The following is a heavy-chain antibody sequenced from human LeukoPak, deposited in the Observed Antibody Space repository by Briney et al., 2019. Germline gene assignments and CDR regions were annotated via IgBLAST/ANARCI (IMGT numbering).Heavy chain of an antibody. V-gene: IGHV4-61*05. CDR1: GGSISSSSYY. Sequence: SETLSLTCTVSGGSISSSSYYWGWIRQSPGKGLEWIGFIYYNGITNYNPSLKSRVTISLDTSKNQFSLRLSSVTAADTAVYYCARSLQDILTGYYRDYYFDYWGQGTLVTVSS. D-gene: IGHD3-9*01. CDR2: IYYNGIT. CDR3: ARSLQDILTGYYRDYYFDY. J-gene: IGHJ4*02.